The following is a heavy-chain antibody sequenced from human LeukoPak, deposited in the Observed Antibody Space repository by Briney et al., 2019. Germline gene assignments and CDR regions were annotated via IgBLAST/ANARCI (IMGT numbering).Heavy chain of an antibody. CDR1: GFTFSSCG. CDR3: AKVGSSMAIDY. CDR2: ISYDGSNK. J-gene: IGHJ4*02. Sequence: PGGSLRLSCAASGFTFSSCGMHWVRQAPGKGLEWVAVISYDGSNKYYADSVKGRFTISRDNSKNTLYLQMNSLRAEDTAVYYCAKVGSSMAIDYWGQGTLVTVSS. V-gene: IGHV3-30*18. D-gene: IGHD3-10*01.